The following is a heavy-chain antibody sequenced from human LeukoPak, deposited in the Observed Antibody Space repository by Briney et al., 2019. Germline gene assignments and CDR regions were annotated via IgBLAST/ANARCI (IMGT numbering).Heavy chain of an antibody. J-gene: IGHJ4*02. CDR3: AKLVGDVSDYFPFDY. CDR1: GFTFDDYG. D-gene: IGHD2/OR15-2a*01. CDR2: ISGSGVST. Sequence: TGGSLRLSCAASGFTFDDYGMSWVRQAPGKGLEWVSTISGSGVSTYYADSVKGRFIISRDNSKNTLYLQMNSLRAEDTAVYYCAKLVGDVSDYFPFDYWGQGSLVTVSS. V-gene: IGHV3-23*01.